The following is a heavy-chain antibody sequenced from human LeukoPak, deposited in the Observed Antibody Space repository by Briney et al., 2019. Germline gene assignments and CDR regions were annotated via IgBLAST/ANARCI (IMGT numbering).Heavy chain of an antibody. J-gene: IGHJ4*02. D-gene: IGHD3-22*01. CDR2: IYYSGST. CDR3: ARGKINYYYDSSGRLDY. V-gene: IGHV4-59*01. Sequence: PSETLSLTCTVSGGSISSYYWSWIRQPPGKGLEWIGYIYYSGSTNYNPSLKSRVTISVDTSKNQFSLKLSSVTAGDTAVYYRARGKINYYYDSSGRLDYWGQGTLVTVSS. CDR1: GGSISSYY.